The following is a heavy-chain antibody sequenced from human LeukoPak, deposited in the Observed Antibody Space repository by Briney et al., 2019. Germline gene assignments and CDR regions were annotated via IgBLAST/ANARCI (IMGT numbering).Heavy chain of an antibody. D-gene: IGHD3-16*02. J-gene: IGHJ3*02. V-gene: IGHV4-61*08. Sequence: SETLSLTCTVSGGSISSGGYYWSWIRQHPGKGLEWIGYIYYSGSTNYNPSLKSRVTISVDTSKNQFSLKLSSVTAADTAVYYCARLSGYQDAFDIWGQGTMVTVSS. CDR1: GGSISSGGYY. CDR2: IYYSGST. CDR3: ARLSGYQDAFDI.